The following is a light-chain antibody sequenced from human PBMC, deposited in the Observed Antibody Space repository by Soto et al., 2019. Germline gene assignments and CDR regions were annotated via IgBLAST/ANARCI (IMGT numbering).Light chain of an antibody. Sequence: ESVWTECRGTRSLSPGKKATLSCKTSQSRGSNFLAWYQHKPGQDPRLLIYGASTRATGIPDRFSGSGSGTHFTLTISRLEPGAFAVFYCQHFGGTPFTSRQGTRLEL. CDR2: GAS. V-gene: IGKV3-20*01. CDR1: QSRGSNF. CDR3: QHFGGTPFT. J-gene: IGKJ5*01.